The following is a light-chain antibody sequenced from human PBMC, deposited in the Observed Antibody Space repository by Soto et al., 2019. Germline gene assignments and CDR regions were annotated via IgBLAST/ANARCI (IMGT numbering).Light chain of an antibody. CDR3: QQYGNSAPIT. CDR2: GAS. CDR1: QSVSSN. Sequence: EIVMTQSPSTLSVPAGERAPLSCRASQSVSSNLAWYQQKPGQAPRLLIYGASTRATGIPARFSGSGSGTDFTLTISRLEPEDFALYYCQQYGNSAPITFGQGTRLEIK. J-gene: IGKJ5*01. V-gene: IGKV3-15*01.